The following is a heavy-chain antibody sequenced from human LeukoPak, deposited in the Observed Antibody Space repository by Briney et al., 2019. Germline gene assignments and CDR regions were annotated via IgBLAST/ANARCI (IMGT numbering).Heavy chain of an antibody. J-gene: IGHJ4*02. Sequence: GGSLRLSCAASGFTFSSYAMSWARQAPGKGLEWVSAISRSGGSPHYADSVEGRFTVSRDNSNNTVSLQMNSLRAEDTAVYYCAKYDSSGYYFDYWGQGTLVTVSS. CDR3: AKYDSSGYYFDY. CDR1: GFTFSSYA. V-gene: IGHV3-23*01. D-gene: IGHD3-22*01. CDR2: ISRSGGSP.